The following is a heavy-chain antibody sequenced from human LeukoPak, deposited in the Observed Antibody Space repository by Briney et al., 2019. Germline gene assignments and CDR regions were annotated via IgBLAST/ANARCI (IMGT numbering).Heavy chain of an antibody. CDR1: GYTFTSYA. Sequence: GASVKVSCKASGYTFTSYAMHWVRQAPGQRLEWMGWSNAGNGNTKYSQEFQGRVTITRDTSASTAYMELSRLRSENMAVYSCATTPYSSGHAFDYWGQGTLVTVSS. V-gene: IGHV1-3*02. CDR3: ATTPYSSGHAFDY. D-gene: IGHD6-19*01. J-gene: IGHJ4*02. CDR2: SNAGNGNT.